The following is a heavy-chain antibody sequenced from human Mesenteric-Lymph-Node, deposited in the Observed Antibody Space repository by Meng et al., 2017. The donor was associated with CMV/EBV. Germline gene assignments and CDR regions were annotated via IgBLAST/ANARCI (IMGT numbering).Heavy chain of an antibody. Sequence: GESLKISCAASGFTLSSYWMSWVRQAPGKGLEWVANIKQDGSEKYYVDSVKGRFTISRDNAKNSLYLQMNSLRAEDTAVYYCARGVNWGFGYWGQGTLVTVSS. CDR1: GFTLSSYW. J-gene: IGHJ4*02. CDR2: IKQDGSEK. D-gene: IGHD7-27*01. CDR3: ARGVNWGFGY. V-gene: IGHV3-7*01.